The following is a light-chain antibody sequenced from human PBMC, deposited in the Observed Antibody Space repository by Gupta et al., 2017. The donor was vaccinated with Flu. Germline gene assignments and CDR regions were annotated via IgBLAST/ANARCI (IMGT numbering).Light chain of an antibody. Sequence: SYVLTQPPSVSVAPGQTARITCGGNNIGSKNVHWYQQQPGQAPMLVVYDDSARSSGIPERFSGSNSGNTDTLTISRVEGGDEADYFCQVWDTYSDHRVFGGGTKLTVL. CDR1: NIGSKN. J-gene: IGLJ3*02. V-gene: IGLV3-21*02. CDR2: DDS. CDR3: QVWDTYSDHRV.